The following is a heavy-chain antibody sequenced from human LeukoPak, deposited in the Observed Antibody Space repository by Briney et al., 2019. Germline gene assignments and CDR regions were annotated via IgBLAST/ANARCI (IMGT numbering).Heavy chain of an antibody. Sequence: ASVKVSCKASGYIFTGYYMHWVRQAPGQGLEWMGWINPNSGGTDYAQKFQGRVTMTRDTSISTAYMELSRLRSDDTAVYYCARGGGINTSCYDYWGQGTLVTVSS. CDR2: INPNSGGT. CDR1: GYIFTGYY. CDR3: ARGGGINTSCYDY. D-gene: IGHD2-2*01. V-gene: IGHV1-2*02. J-gene: IGHJ4*02.